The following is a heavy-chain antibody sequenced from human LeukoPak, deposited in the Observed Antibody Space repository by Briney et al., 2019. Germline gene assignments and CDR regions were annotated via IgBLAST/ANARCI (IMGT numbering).Heavy chain of an antibody. Sequence: GGSLRLSSAASGLTLTSSAMSTVRQAPGKGLEWVSVISGSGGSTDYADSVKGRFTISRDNSKNTLYLQMNSLRAEDTAVYYCTGELPWGQGTLVTVSS. J-gene: IGHJ5*02. CDR1: GLTLTSSA. CDR2: ISGSGGST. V-gene: IGHV3-23*01. CDR3: TGELP. D-gene: IGHD3-10*01.